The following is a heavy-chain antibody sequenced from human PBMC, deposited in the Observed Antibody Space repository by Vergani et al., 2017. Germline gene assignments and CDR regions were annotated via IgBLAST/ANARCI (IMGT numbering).Heavy chain of an antibody. V-gene: IGHV2-5*01. CDR3: VHRLGYFDWDGAFDV. Sequence: QITLRESGPTLVNPTQPLTLTCTFPGFSLTTGGEGVGWIRQPPGRALEWLAFVYWNDDERYSPSLKSRVPITKATSKNEVILTMATMDPVDTATYYCVHRLGYFDWDGAFDVWGPGTMVTVSS. CDR1: GFSLTTGGEG. CDR2: VYWNDDE. J-gene: IGHJ3*01. D-gene: IGHD3-9*01.